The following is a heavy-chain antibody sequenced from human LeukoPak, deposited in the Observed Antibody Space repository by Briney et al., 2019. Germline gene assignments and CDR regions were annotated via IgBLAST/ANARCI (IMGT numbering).Heavy chain of an antibody. CDR3: ARRAFRYYLLDY. V-gene: IGHV4-30-2*01. D-gene: IGHD3-10*01. J-gene: IGHJ4*02. CDR1: GGSISSGGYS. Sequence: SQTLSLTCAVSGGSISSGGYSWSWIRQPPGKGLEWIGYIYHSGSTYYNPSLKSRVTISVDRSKNQFSLKLSSVTAADTAVYYCARRAFRYYLLDYWGQGTLVTVSS. CDR2: IYHSGST.